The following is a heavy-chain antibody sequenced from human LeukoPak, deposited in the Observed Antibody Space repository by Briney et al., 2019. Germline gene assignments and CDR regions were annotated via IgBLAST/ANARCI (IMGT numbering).Heavy chain of an antibody. V-gene: IGHV1-69*04. CDR2: IIPILGIA. CDR1: GGTFSSYA. D-gene: IGHD7-27*01. CDR3: ARELTGDNYYYGMDV. J-gene: IGHJ6*02. Sequence: ASVKVSCKASGGTFSSYAISWVRQAPGQGLEWMGRIIPILGIANYAQKFQGRVTITADKSTSTAYMELSSLRSEVTAVYYCARELTGDNYYYGMDVWGQGTTVTVSS.